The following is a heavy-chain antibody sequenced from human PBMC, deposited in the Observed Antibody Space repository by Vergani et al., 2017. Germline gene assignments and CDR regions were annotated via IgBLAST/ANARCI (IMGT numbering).Heavy chain of an antibody. V-gene: IGHV4-61*02. CDR3: ARGSCLGGSCYKPRFDY. CDR2: IHTSGST. CDR1: GGSINSHNYY. D-gene: IGHD2-15*01. Sequence: QVQLQESGPGLVKPSQTLSLTCTVSGGSINSHNYYWSWIRQPAGKGLEWIGRIHTSGSTNYNSSLKSRVTMSEDTSKNQFSLHLTSVTAANTAVYFCARGSCLGGSCYKPRFDYWGQGILVTVSS. J-gene: IGHJ4*02.